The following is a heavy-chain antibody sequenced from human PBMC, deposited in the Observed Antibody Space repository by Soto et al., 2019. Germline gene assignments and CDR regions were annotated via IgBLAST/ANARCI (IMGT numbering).Heavy chain of an antibody. Sequence: SETLSLTCTVSGGSIISYYWSWILQPPWKGLEWIGYIYYSGSTNYNPSLKSRVTMSVDTSKNQFSLKLSSVTAADTAVHYCASSNIAATGFYYYGMDVWGRGTTVTVSS. CDR3: ASSNIAATGFYYYGMDV. D-gene: IGHD6-13*01. J-gene: IGHJ6*02. CDR2: IYYSGST. CDR1: GGSIISYY. V-gene: IGHV4-59*01.